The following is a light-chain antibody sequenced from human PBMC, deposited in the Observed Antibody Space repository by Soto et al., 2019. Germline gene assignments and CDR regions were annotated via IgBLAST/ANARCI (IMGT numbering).Light chain of an antibody. CDR3: QHYHNWPRT. J-gene: IGKJ1*01. CDR2: GAS. Sequence: EIVMTQSPATLSVSPGERATLSCRASQSVSSNLACYQQKPCQAPRLLMYGASTRATGVPVRFSGSGSGTEFTLTISSLQSEDFAVYYCQHYHNWPRTFGQGNKVEIK. V-gene: IGKV3-15*01. CDR1: QSVSSN.